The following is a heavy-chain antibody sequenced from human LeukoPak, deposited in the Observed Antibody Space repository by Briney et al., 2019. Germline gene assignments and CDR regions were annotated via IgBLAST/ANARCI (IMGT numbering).Heavy chain of an antibody. CDR2: ISNSGGVT. Sequence: GGSLRLSCAASGFTFSSYAMSWVRQAPGKGLEWVSGISNSGGVTYYADSVRGRFTISRDNSKNTLYLQMNSLQTEDTAVYYCTTDASPYCTNGKCYTGGNFDYWGQGTLVTVSS. CDR3: TTDASPYCTNGKCYTGGNFDY. CDR1: GFTFSSYA. D-gene: IGHD2-8*01. V-gene: IGHV3-23*01. J-gene: IGHJ4*02.